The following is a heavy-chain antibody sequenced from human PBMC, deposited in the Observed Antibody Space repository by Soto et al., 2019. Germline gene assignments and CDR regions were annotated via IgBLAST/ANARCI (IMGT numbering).Heavy chain of an antibody. Sequence: SDTLSLTCTFSGDSISSGNKYWSWIRQPPGKGLEWIGYIFSSGTTYYNPSLKSRLTMSLDASQNQFSLKLNSLTDADTAVYFCARVPSPFDYYYATDVWGQGTTVT. CDR2: IFSSGTT. D-gene: IGHD3-16*01. CDR1: GDSISSGNKY. J-gene: IGHJ6*02. V-gene: IGHV4-30-4*02. CDR3: ARVPSPFDYYYATDV.